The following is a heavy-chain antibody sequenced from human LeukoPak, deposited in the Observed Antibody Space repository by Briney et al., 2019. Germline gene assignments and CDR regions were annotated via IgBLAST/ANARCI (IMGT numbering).Heavy chain of an antibody. CDR2: IIPILGLA. CDR1: GGTFSSYA. Sequence: ASVKVSCKASGGTFSSYAISWVRQAPGQGLEWMGRIIPILGLANYAQKFQGRVTITADKSTSTAYMELSSLRSEDTAVYYCARDLGDTAMVSEYYYYGMDVWGQGTTVTVSS. J-gene: IGHJ6*02. D-gene: IGHD5-18*01. CDR3: ARDLGDTAMVSEYYYYGMDV. V-gene: IGHV1-69*04.